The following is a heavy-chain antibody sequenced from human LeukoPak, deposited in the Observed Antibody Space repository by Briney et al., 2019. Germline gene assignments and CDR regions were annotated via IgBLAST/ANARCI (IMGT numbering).Heavy chain of an antibody. Sequence: GGSLRLSCAASGFTFSSYAMHWVRQAPGKGLEWVAVISYDGSNKYYADSVKGRFTISRDNSKNTLYLQMNSLRAEDTAVYYCARDLGYYYGSGIGGMDVWGQGTTVTVSS. CDR3: ARDLGYYYGSGIGGMDV. D-gene: IGHD3-10*01. V-gene: IGHV3-30*14. CDR2: ISYDGSNK. J-gene: IGHJ6*02. CDR1: GFTFSSYA.